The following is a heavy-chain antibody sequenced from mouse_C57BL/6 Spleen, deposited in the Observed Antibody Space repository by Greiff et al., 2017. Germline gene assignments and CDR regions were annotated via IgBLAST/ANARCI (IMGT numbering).Heavy chain of an antibody. CDR3: ARKGYYDYDETFAY. CDR2: IYPGSGKT. CDR1: GYTFTDYY. Sequence: QVQLQQSGAELVRPGASVKLSCKASGYTFTDYYINWVKQRPGQGLEWIARIYPGSGKTYYIEKFKGKATLTAEQSSSTAYMQLSSLTSEDSAVYFCARKGYYDYDETFAYWGQGALVTVSA. J-gene: IGHJ3*01. V-gene: IGHV1-76*01. D-gene: IGHD2-4*01.